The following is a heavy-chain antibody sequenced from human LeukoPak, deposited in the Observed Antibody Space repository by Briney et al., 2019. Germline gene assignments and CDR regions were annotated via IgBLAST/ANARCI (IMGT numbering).Heavy chain of an antibody. J-gene: IGHJ5*02. V-gene: IGHV4-4*07. Sequence: SSETLSLTCTVSGGSISSYYWSWIRQPAGKGLEWIGRIYTSGSTNYNPSLKSRVTMSVDTSKNQFFLKLSSVTAADTAVYYCASTNYDFWSGYWFDPWGQGTLVTVSS. D-gene: IGHD3-3*01. CDR2: IYTSGST. CDR1: GGSISSYY. CDR3: ASTNYDFWSGYWFDP.